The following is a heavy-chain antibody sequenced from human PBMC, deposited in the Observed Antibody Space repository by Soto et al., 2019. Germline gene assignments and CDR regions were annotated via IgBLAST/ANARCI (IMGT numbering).Heavy chain of an antibody. Sequence: EVQLVESGGGLIQPGGSLRLSCAASGFTVSNNYMRWVRKAPGKGLEWVSLIYSGGSTHYADSVKGRFTISRDNSKNTLYLQMNSLGVEDTAVYYCARAPPGIAASGGGGWGQGTLVTVSS. CDR1: GFTVSNNY. CDR2: IYSGGST. D-gene: IGHD6-13*01. J-gene: IGHJ4*02. CDR3: ARAPPGIAASGGGG. V-gene: IGHV3-53*01.